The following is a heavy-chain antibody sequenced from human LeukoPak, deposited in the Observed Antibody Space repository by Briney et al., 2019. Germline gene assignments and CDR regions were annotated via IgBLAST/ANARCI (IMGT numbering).Heavy chain of an antibody. CDR1: GFPFSSYA. J-gene: IGHJ4*02. V-gene: IGHV3-23*01. D-gene: IGHD3-22*01. CDR3: ARVVKIDY. Sequence: GGSLRLSCAAAGFPFSSYAMSWVRQAPGKGLEWVSAISGSGGSTYYADSVKGRFTISRDNSKNTLYLQMNGLRAEDTAVYYCARVVKIDYWGQGTLVTVSS. CDR2: ISGSGGST.